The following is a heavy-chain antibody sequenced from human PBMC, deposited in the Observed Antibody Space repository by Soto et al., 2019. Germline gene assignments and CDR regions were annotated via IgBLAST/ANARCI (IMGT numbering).Heavy chain of an antibody. J-gene: IGHJ6*03. CDR3: ARGGGGYYYYMDV. Sequence: SETLSLTCTVSGGSISSYYWSWIRQPPGKGLEWFGYIYYSGSTNYNPSLKSRVTISVDTSKNQFSLKLSSVTAADTAVYYCARGGGGYYYYMDVWGKGTTVTVSS. V-gene: IGHV4-59*01. CDR2: IYYSGST. CDR1: GGSISSYY. D-gene: IGHD3-16*01.